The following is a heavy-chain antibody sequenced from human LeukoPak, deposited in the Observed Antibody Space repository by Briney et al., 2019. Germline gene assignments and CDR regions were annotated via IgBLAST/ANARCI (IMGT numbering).Heavy chain of an antibody. V-gene: IGHV1-46*03. D-gene: IGHD3-3*01. CDR2: INPSGGST. CDR3: ARDLNSRDYDFWSGYYGVFDY. J-gene: IGHJ4*02. CDR1: GYTFTSYY. Sequence: ASVKVSCKASGYTFTSYYMHWVRQAPGQGLEWMGIINPSGGSTSYAQKFQVRVTMTRDTSTSTVYLELSSLRSEDTAVYYCARDLNSRDYDFWSGYYGVFDYWGQGTLVTVSS.